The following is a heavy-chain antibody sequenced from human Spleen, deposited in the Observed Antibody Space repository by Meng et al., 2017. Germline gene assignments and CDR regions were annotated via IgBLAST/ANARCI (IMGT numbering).Heavy chain of an antibody. CDR1: GFTVSHNY. J-gene: IGHJ4*02. V-gene: IGHV3-66*02. CDR2: IYSGGNT. CDR3: ARDVAGRGGY. D-gene: IGHD2-15*01. Sequence: GESLKISCAASGFTVSHNYMSWVRQAPGKGLEWVSVIYSGGNTYYADSVKGRFTISRDNSKNTVFLQINSLRAEDTAVYYCARDVAGRGGYWGQGTLVTVSS.